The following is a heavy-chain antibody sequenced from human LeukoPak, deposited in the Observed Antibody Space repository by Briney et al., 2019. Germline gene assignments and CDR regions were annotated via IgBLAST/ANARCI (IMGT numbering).Heavy chain of an antibody. J-gene: IGHJ2*01. CDR2: ISGYSGSR. V-gene: IGHV1-18*01. D-gene: IGHD1-26*01. CDR1: GYRFSNFG. CDR3: ARDTWDRDTSAHFNL. Sequence: ASVKVSCKASGYRFSNFGISWVRQAPGQGLDWMGWISGYSGSRAYAQKFRDRVLLSTDSSANTAYLILTSLTSDDSAIYYCARDTWDRDTSAHFNLWGRGTLVTVSS.